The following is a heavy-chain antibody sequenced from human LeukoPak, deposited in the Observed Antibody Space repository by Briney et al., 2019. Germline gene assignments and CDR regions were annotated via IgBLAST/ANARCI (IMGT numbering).Heavy chain of an antibody. J-gene: IGHJ5*02. Sequence: SETLSLTCALYGGSFSGYYWSWIRQPPGKGLEWIGEINHSGSTNYNPSLKSRVTISVDTSKNQFSLKLSSVTAADTAVYYCARGKGSGYVHWFDPWGQGTLVTVSS. V-gene: IGHV4-34*01. CDR2: INHSGST. CDR1: GGSFSGYY. CDR3: ARGKGSGYVHWFDP. D-gene: IGHD5-12*01.